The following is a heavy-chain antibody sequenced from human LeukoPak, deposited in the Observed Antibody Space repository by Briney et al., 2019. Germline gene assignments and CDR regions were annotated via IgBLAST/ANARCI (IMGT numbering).Heavy chain of an antibody. Sequence: PGGSLRLSCAASGFTFSSYSMNWVRQAPGKGLEWISYISSSSSTIYYADSVKGRFTISRDNAKNSLYLQMTSLRAEDTAVYYYARGSQQLIYYWGQGALVTVSS. CDR3: ARGSQQLIYY. J-gene: IGHJ4*02. CDR1: GFTFSSYS. D-gene: IGHD6-13*01. V-gene: IGHV3-48*01. CDR2: ISSSSSTI.